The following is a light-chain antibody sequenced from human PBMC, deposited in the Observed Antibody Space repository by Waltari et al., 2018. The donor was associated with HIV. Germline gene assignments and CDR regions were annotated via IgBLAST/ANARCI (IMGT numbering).Light chain of an antibody. CDR1: RSNIGSNT. CDR2: NYN. J-gene: IGLJ3*02. CDR3: SSWDDRLNGQGV. V-gene: IGLV1-44*01. Sequence: QSVLTQPPSASGTPGQRVTISCSGTRSNIGSNTVNWYQLLPGTPPKLRIYNYNERPAGGPGRFSGSRSGASASLAISGLQPEDEADYYCSSWDDRLNGQGVFGGGTKLTVL.